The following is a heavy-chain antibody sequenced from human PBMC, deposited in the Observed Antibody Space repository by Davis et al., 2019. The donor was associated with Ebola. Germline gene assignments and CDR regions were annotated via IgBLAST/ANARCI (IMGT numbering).Heavy chain of an antibody. D-gene: IGHD6-19*01. V-gene: IGHV3-21*01. J-gene: IGHJ6*02. CDR1: GFTFSGYS. CDR2: ISSSSSYI. CDR3: ARGGGIAVRGSYGMDV. Sequence: GESLKISCAASGFTFSGYSMNWVRQAPGKGLEWVSSISSSSSYIYYADSVKGRFTISRDNAKNSLYLQMNSLRAEDTAVYYCARGGGIAVRGSYGMDVWGQGTTVTVSS.